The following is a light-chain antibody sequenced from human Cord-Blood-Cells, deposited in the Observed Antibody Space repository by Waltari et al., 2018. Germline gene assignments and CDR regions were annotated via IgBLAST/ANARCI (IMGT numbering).Light chain of an antibody. CDR1: SSDVGGYSY. V-gene: IGLV2-14*01. CDR2: DVS. J-gene: IGLJ1*01. Sequence: QSALTQPASVSGSPGQSITISYTGTSSDVGGYSYVSWYQQPPGKAPKLMLYDVSNRPSGVSNRFSGSKSGNTASLTISGLRAEDEADYYCSSYTSSSTLVFGTGTKVTVL. CDR3: SSYTSSSTLV.